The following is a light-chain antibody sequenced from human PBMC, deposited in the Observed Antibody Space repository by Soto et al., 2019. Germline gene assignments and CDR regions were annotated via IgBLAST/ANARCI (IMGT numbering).Light chain of an antibody. CDR1: QGIATD. CDR3: LKDYDYPRT. CDR2: GES. J-gene: IGKJ1*01. V-gene: IGKV1-6*01. Sequence: IHMTQSPSSLSASVGDTVTITCRASQGIATDLGWYQQQPGKAPELLIYGESGLRGGVPSRLSGSGSVRDLNLTISSLQPEDFATYYCLKDYDYPRTCGQGTKVDIK.